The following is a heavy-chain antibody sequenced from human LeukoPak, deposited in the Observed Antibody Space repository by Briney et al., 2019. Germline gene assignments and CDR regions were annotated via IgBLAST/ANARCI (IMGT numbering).Heavy chain of an antibody. D-gene: IGHD1-1*01. CDR2: IIPIFGAA. CDR3: ARDGAGTTLLDPYYYYYYMDV. CDR1: GGTFSSYA. Sequence: GASVKVSCKASGGTFSSYAISWVRQAPGQGLEWMGGIIPIFGAANYAQKFQGRVTITADESTSTAYMELSSLRSEDTAVYYCARDGAGTTLLDPYYYYYYMDVWGKGTTVTISS. J-gene: IGHJ6*03. V-gene: IGHV1-69*13.